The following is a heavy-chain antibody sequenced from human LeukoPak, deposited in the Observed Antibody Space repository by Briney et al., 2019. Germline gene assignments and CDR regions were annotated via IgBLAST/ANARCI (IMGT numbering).Heavy chain of an antibody. Sequence: PSETLSLTCTVSGGSISSGGYYWSWIRQHPGKGLEWIVYIYYSGSTYYNPSLKSRVTISVDTSKNQFSLKLSSVTAADTAVYYCARGPEDSSGYYYYYYYGMDVWGQGTTVTVSS. J-gene: IGHJ6*02. CDR1: GGSISSGGYY. D-gene: IGHD3-22*01. CDR3: ARGPEDSSGYYYYYYYGMDV. CDR2: IYYSGST. V-gene: IGHV4-31*03.